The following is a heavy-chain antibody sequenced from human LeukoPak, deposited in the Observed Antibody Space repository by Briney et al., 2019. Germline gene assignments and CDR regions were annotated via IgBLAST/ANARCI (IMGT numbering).Heavy chain of an antibody. J-gene: IGHJ4*02. Sequence: PGGSLRLSCAASGFTFSSYAMNWVRQAPGKGLECVSSISGSGGGTYYADSVKGRFTISRDISKNTLYLQMNSLRAEDTAVYYCAKGIASSGGWYYFDYWGQGILVTVSS. CDR1: GFTFSSYA. V-gene: IGHV3-23*01. CDR2: ISGSGGGT. CDR3: AKGIASSGGWYYFDY. D-gene: IGHD6-19*01.